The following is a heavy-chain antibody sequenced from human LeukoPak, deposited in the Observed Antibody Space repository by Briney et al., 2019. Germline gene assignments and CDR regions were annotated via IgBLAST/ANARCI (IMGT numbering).Heavy chain of an antibody. D-gene: IGHD5-18*01. CDR1: GYTFTSYA. Sequence: ASVKVSCKASGYTFTSYAMHWERQAPGQRLEWMGWINAGNGNTKYSQKFQGRVTITRDTSASTAYMELSSLRSEDTAVYYCARDGGYSYGYSPDYWGQGTLVTVSS. CDR2: INAGNGNT. CDR3: ARDGGYSYGYSPDY. J-gene: IGHJ4*02. V-gene: IGHV1-3*01.